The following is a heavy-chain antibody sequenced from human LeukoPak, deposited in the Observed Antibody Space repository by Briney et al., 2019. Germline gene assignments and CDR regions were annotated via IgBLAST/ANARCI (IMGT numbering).Heavy chain of an antibody. J-gene: IGHJ4*02. D-gene: IGHD2-2*02. CDR3: AREVIVVVPAAITDY. V-gene: IGHV1-69*04. CDR2: IIPILGIA. CDR1: GGTFSSYA. Sequence: GASVKVSCKASGGTFSSYAISWVRQAPGQGLEWMGRIIPILGIANYAQKFQGRVTITADKSTSTAYMELSSLRSEDTAVYYCAREVIVVVPAAITDYWGQGTLVTVSS.